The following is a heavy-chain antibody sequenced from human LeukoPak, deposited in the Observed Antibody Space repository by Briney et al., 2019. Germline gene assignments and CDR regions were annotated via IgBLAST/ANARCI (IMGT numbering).Heavy chain of an antibody. D-gene: IGHD2-2*02. CDR2: IIPIFGIA. J-gene: IGHJ4*02. V-gene: IGHV1-69*04. CDR1: GGTFSSYA. Sequence: SVKVSCKASGGTFSSYAISWVRQAPGHGLEWMGRIIPIFGIANYAQKFQGRVTITADKSTSTAYMELNSLRSEDTAVYYCPSSYCSITSCYMGGGGTYYFDYWGQGTLVTVSS. CDR3: PSSYCSITSCYMGGGGTYYFDY.